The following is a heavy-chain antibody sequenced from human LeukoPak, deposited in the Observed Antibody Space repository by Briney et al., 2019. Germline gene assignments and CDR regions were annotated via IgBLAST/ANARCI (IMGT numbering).Heavy chain of an antibody. J-gene: IGHJ6*03. CDR3: ARAKDYGDYYYYMDV. V-gene: IGHV4-38-2*02. D-gene: IGHD4-17*01. CDR2: IYHSGST. Sequence: SETLSLTCTVSGYSISSGYYWGWIRQPPGKGLEWIGSIYHSGSTYYNPSLKSRVTISVDTSKNQFSLKLSSVTAADTAVYYCARAKDYGDYYYYMDVWGKGTTVTVSS. CDR1: GYSISSGYY.